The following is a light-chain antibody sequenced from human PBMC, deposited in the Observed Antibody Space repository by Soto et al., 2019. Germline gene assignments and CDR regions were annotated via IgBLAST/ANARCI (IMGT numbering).Light chain of an antibody. CDR2: DVS. CDR3: CSYAGSYTYV. V-gene: IGLV2-11*01. CDR1: SSDVGGYNY. Sequence: QSALTQPRSVSGSPGQSVTISCTGTSSDVGGYNYVSWYQQHPGKAPKLMIYDVSKRPSLVPDRFSGSKSGNTASLTISGLQAEDEADYYCCSYAGSYTYVFATGTKVTVL. J-gene: IGLJ1*01.